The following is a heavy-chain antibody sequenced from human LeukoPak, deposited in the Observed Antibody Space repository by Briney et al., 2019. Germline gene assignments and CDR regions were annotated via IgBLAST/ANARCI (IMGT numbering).Heavy chain of an antibody. CDR3: ARHKLLSTFDY. CDR2: IYHSGST. Sequence: PSETLSLTCTVSGYSISSGYYWGWIRQPPGKGLEWIGEIYHSGSTNYNPSLKSRVTISVDKSKNQFSLKLSSVTAADTAVYYCARHKLLSTFDYWGQGTLVTVSS. D-gene: IGHD2/OR15-2a*01. CDR1: GYSISSGYY. V-gene: IGHV4-38-2*02. J-gene: IGHJ4*02.